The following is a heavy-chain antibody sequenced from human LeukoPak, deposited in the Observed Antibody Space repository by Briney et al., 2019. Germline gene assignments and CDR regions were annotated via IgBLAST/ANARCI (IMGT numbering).Heavy chain of an antibody. CDR1: GFTFSDDY. Sequence: GGSLRLSWAAAGFTFSDDYMSWVRQAAGKWLEWVSYISSSGSTIYYADSVKGRFYISRDHAKTSLYLQMNSLRAEDTAGYYCAGSGSYYGYYYSYMDVWGKGTTVTVSS. CDR3: AGSGSYYGYYYSYMDV. D-gene: IGHD3-10*01. V-gene: IGHV3-11*01. CDR2: ISSSGSTI. J-gene: IGHJ6*03.